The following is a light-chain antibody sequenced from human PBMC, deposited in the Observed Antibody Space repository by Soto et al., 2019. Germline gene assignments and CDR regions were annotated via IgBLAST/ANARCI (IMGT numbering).Light chain of an antibody. J-gene: IGKJ1*01. CDR1: QSISSW. Sequence: DIQMTQSPSTLSASVGDRVTITCRASQSISSWLAWYQQKPGKAPKLLIYKASSLESGVPSRFSGSGSGTEFTLTISSLRPDDFAAYYCQQYRTFGQGTK. CDR3: QQYRT. CDR2: KAS. V-gene: IGKV1-5*03.